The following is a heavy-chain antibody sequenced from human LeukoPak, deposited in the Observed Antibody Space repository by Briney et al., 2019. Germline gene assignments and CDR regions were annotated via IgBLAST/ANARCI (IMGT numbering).Heavy chain of an antibody. V-gene: IGHV1-8*01. D-gene: IGHD3-3*01. CDR1: GYTFTSYD. CDR2: MNPNSGNT. J-gene: IGHJ5*02. Sequence: GASVKVSCKASGYTFTSYDINWVRQATGQGLEWMGWMNPNSGNTGYAQKFQGRVTMTRNTSISTAYMELSSLRSGDTAVYYCARGGITIFGVVIKGNWFDPWGQGTLVTVSS. CDR3: ARGGITIFGVVIKGNWFDP.